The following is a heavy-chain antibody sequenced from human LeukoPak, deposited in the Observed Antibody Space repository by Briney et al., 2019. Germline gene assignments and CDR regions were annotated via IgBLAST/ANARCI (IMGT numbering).Heavy chain of an antibody. CDR2: IYYSGST. J-gene: IGHJ4*02. Sequence: SQTLSLTCTVSGGSISSGSYYWSWIRQPAGKGLEWIGYIYYSGSTNYNPSLKSRVTISVDTSKNQFSLKLSSVTAADTAVYYCARGEWFGESTRPLDYWGQGTLVTVSA. CDR3: ARGEWFGESTRPLDY. D-gene: IGHD3-10*01. V-gene: IGHV4-61*10. CDR1: GGSISSGSYY.